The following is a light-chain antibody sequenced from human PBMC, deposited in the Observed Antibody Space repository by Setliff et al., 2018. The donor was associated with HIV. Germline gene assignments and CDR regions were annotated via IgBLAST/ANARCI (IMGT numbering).Light chain of an antibody. CDR1: SSDVGAYNY. CDR3: CSYAGGYTYV. J-gene: IGLJ1*01. V-gene: IGLV2-11*01. Sequence: SALTQPRSVSGSPGQSVTFSCTGSSSDVGAYNYVSWYQQHPGKAPKLMIYDVTRRPSGVPDRFSGSTSGNTASLTISGLQAEDEADYYCCSYAGGYTYVFGSGTKVTV. CDR2: DVT.